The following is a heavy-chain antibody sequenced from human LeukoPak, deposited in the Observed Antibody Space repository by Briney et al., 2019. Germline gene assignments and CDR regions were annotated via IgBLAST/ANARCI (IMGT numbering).Heavy chain of an antibody. CDR1: GFTLSDFD. CDR2: IWNDGNNK. V-gene: IGHV3-33*01. CDR3: ARGLVPGFLDY. J-gene: IGHJ4*02. D-gene: IGHD4-11*01. Sequence: WRSLRLSCAASGFTLSDFDMRWVRQAPGKGLEWVAVIWNDGNNKYYADSVKGRFTISRDNAKNTLYLQMNSLRAEDTAVYYCARGLVPGFLDYWGQGTPVTVSS.